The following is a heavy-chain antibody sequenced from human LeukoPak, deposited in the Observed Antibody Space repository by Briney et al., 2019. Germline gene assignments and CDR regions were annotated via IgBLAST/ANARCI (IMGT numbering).Heavy chain of an antibody. D-gene: IGHD4-17*01. CDR3: AKDGTDYGDYGFDY. V-gene: IGHV3-23*01. CDR1: GFTFSSYA. Sequence: GGSLRLSCAASGFTFSSYAMGWVRQAPGKGLEWVSAISGSGGRTYYADAVKGRFTISRDNSKNTLYLQMNSLRAEDTAVYYCAKDGTDYGDYGFDYWGQGTLVTVSS. J-gene: IGHJ4*02. CDR2: ISGSGGRT.